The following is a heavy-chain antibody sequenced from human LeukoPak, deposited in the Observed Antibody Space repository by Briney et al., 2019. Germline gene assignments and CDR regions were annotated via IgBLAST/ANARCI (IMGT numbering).Heavy chain of an antibody. CDR1: GGTFSSYA. V-gene: IGHV1-69*05. Sequence: ASVKVSCKASGGTFSSYAISWVRQASGQGLEWMGGIIPIFGTANYAQKFQGRVTITTDESTSTAYMELSSLRSEDTAVYYCARVGAANYFDYWGQGTLVTVSS. D-gene: IGHD2-15*01. CDR3: ARVGAANYFDY. J-gene: IGHJ4*02. CDR2: IIPIFGTA.